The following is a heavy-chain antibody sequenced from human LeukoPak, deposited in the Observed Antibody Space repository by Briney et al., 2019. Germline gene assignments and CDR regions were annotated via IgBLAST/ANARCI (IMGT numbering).Heavy chain of an antibody. Sequence: GESLKISCKGSGYRFSNYWIGWVRQMPGRGLECMGIIYPGDSDARYSPSFQGQITMSADKSIDTAYLQWNSLKASDTAMYYCARGEITGTPVSYWGQGTLVTVSS. CDR2: IYPGDSDA. J-gene: IGHJ4*02. CDR3: ARGEITGTPVSY. CDR1: GYRFSNYW. V-gene: IGHV5-51*01. D-gene: IGHD1-7*01.